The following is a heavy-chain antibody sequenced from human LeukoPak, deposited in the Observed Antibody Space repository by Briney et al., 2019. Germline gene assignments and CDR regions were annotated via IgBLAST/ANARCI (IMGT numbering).Heavy chain of an antibody. CDR3: VRRAAYYDSSGYLAPDYYFDL. V-gene: IGHV3-30*04. CDR2: IAYDGRNT. J-gene: IGHJ4*02. Sequence: GGSLRLSCAASGLTFNGHSMHWVRQAPGKGLEWVGHIAYDGRNTFFADSVKGRLTIYRDNSRYTVYLQMNSLRREDTAFYYCVRRAAYYDSSGYLAPDYYFDLWGQGTLVTVSS. CDR1: GLTFNGHS. D-gene: IGHD3-22*01.